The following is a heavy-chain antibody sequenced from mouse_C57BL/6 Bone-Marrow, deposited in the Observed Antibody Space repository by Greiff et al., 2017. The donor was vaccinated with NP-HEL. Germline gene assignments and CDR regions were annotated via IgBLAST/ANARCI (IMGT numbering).Heavy chain of an antibody. D-gene: IGHD2-3*01. J-gene: IGHJ2*01. V-gene: IGHV1-76*01. Sequence: VQLKQSGAELVRPGASVKLSCKASGYTFTDYYINWVKQRPGQGLEWIARIYPGSGNTYYNEKFKGKATLTAEKSSSTAYMQLSSLTSEDSAVYYCGRSHGYYVYFEYWGKGATLSVSS. CDR1: GYTFTDYY. CDR3: GRSHGYYVYFEY. CDR2: IYPGSGNT.